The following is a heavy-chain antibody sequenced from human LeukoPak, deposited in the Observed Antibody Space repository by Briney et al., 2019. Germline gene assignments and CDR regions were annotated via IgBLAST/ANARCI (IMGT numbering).Heavy chain of an antibody. CDR1: GFTFSSYS. CDR2: ISSSSSTI. V-gene: IGHV3-48*01. D-gene: IGHD1-26*01. Sequence: GGSLRLSCAASGFTFSSYSMNWVRQAPGKGLEWVSYISSSSSTIYYADSVEGRFTISRDNAKNSLYLQMNTLRAEDTAVYYCARDPGYIGRTWGQGTMVTVSS. CDR3: ARDPGYIGRT. J-gene: IGHJ3*01.